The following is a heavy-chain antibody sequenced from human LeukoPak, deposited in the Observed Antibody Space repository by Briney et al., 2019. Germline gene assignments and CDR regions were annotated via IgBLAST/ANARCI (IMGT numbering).Heavy chain of an antibody. J-gene: IGHJ4*02. D-gene: IGHD3-22*01. Sequence: GGSQRLSCAASGFAFSSYSMTWVRQAPGKGLEWVSSIGTSSSDKAYADSVKGRFTISRDNAMKSVYLQMNSPRAEDTAVYYCARDRSPLYYDSSGYDFGGQGTLVTVSS. CDR2: IGTSSSDK. CDR3: ARDRSPLYYDSSGYDF. CDR1: GFAFSSYS. V-gene: IGHV3-21*01.